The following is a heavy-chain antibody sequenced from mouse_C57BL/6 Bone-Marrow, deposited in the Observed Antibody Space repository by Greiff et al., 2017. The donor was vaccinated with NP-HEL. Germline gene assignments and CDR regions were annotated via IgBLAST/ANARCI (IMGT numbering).Heavy chain of an antibody. V-gene: IGHV1-64*01. CDR1: GYTFTSYW. Sequence: QVQLQQPGAELVKPGASVKLSCKASGYTFTSYWMHWVKQRPGQGPEWIGMIHPNSGSTNYNEKFKSKATLTVDKSSSTAYMQLSSLTSEDSAVYYCARGGWDEWFAYWGQGTLVTVSA. CDR3: ARGGWDEWFAY. J-gene: IGHJ3*01. CDR2: IHPNSGST. D-gene: IGHD4-1*01.